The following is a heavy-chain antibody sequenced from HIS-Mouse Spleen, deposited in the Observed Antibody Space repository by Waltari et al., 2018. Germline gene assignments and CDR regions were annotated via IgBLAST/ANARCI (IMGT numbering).Heavy chain of an antibody. CDR2: SNYSGST. V-gene: IGHV4-39*07. CDR1: GGSISSSSYY. Sequence: QLQLQESGPGLVKPSETLSLTCTVSGGSISSSSYYWGWISQPPGKGLEWIGRSNYSGSTCYHTSFKTRVTISVDTSKNQFSLKLSSVTAADTAVYYCAREIPSSSSWYDSYFDLWGRRTLVTVSS. D-gene: IGHD6-13*01. CDR3: AREIPSSSSWYDSYFDL. J-gene: IGHJ2*01.